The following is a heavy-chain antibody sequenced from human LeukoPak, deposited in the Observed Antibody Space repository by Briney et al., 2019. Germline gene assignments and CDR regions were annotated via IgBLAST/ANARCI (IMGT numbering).Heavy chain of an antibody. V-gene: IGHV4-39*07. Sequence: ASETLSLTCTVSGGSISSSSYYWGWIRQPPGKGREWIGSIYYSGSTYYNPSLKSRVTISVDTSKNQFSLKLSSVTAADTAVYYCAGWGSDSTRWGQGTLVAVSS. CDR3: AGWGSDSTR. CDR1: GGSISSSSYY. CDR2: IYYSGST. J-gene: IGHJ4*02. D-gene: IGHD3-16*01.